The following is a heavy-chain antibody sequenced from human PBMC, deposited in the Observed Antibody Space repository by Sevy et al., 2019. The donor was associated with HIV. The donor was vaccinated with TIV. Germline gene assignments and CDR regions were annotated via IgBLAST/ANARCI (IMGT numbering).Heavy chain of an antibody. V-gene: IGHV1-69*13. CDR2: ILPIFGLA. CDR1: GGTFTSYS. D-gene: IGHD3-22*01. Sequence: ASVKVSCKASGGTFTSYSISWVRQAPGQGLEWMGGILPIFGLAHYAQKFQGRVTITADESTSTAYMELSSLRAEDTAVYYCARVGYYDSSGHYPFDYWGQGTLVTFSS. CDR3: ARVGYYDSSGHYPFDY. J-gene: IGHJ4*02.